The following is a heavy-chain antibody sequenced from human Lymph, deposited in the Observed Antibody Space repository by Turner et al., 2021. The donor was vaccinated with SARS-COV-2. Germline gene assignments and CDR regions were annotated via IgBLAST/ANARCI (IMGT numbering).Heavy chain of an antibody. CDR3: ARDRGGYGAYYYGMDV. D-gene: IGHD2-15*01. CDR2: ISISSSTI. V-gene: IGHV3-48*02. J-gene: IGHJ6*02. Sequence: EVQLVESGGGLVQPGGSLRLSCAASGFTFSSYSMNWVRQAPGKGLEWVSYISISSSTIYYADSVKGRFTSSIDNAKNSLYLQMNSLRDEDTAVYYCARDRGGYGAYYYGMDVWGQGTTVTVSS. CDR1: GFTFSSYS.